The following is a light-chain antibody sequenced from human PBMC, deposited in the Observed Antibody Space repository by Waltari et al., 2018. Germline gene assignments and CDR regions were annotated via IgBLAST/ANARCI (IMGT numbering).Light chain of an antibody. CDR2: DAS. Sequence: DIQMTQSPSSVSASVGDRVTLTCRASQAISSRFAWYQQKPGKAPKLLIFDASSLHTGVPSRFSGSGSGTDFTLTIRSLQPEDFATYYCQQVNSFPRTFGQGTKVEVK. CDR1: QAISSR. V-gene: IGKV1-12*01. CDR3: QQVNSFPRT. J-gene: IGKJ1*01.